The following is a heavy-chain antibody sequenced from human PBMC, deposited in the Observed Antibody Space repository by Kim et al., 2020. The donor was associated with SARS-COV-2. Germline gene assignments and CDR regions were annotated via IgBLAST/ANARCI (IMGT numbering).Heavy chain of an antibody. CDR3: AGTQLVATIRGYYYYVWDV. Sequence: SVKVSCKASGGTFSSYAISWVRQAPGQGLEWMGGIIPIFGKANYAQKFQGRVTITADKSTSTAYMELSSLRSEDTAVYYCAGTQLVATIRGYYYYVWDVGRKETRDTVSS. CDR1: GGTFSSYA. D-gene: IGHD5-12*01. V-gene: IGHV1-69*06. CDR2: IIPIFGKA. J-gene: IGHJ6*04.